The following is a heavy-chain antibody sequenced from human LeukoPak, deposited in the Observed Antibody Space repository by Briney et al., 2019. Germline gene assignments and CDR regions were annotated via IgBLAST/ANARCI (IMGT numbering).Heavy chain of an antibody. D-gene: IGHD1-7*01. J-gene: IGHJ6*02. CDR2: IYYSGST. CDR3: ARNQNYAYYYYGMDV. V-gene: IGHV4-59*12. Sequence: SETLSLTCTVSGGSISSYYWSWIRQPPGKGLEWIGYIYYSGSTNYNPSLKSRVTISVDTSKNQFSLKLSSVTAADTAVYYCARNQNYAYYYYGMDVWGQGTTVTVSS. CDR1: GGSISSYY.